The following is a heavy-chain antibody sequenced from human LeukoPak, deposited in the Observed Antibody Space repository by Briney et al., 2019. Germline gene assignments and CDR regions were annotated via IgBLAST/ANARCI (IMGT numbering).Heavy chain of an antibody. D-gene: IGHD1-26*01. J-gene: IGHJ4*02. CDR1: GYTFTSYY. CDR3: ARDRRGDGATRWTPLDY. Sequence: ASVKVSCKASGYTFTSYYMHWVRQAPGQGLEWMGIINTSGGSTSYAQKFQGRVTMTRDTSTSTVYMELSSLRSEDTAVYYCARDRRGDGATRWTPLDYWGQGTLVTVSS. V-gene: IGHV1-46*01. CDR2: INTSGGST.